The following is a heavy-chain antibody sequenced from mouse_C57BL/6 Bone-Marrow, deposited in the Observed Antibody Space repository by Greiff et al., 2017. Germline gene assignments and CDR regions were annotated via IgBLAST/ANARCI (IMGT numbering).Heavy chain of an antibody. CDR2: IYPGSGST. CDR1: GYPFTSYW. D-gene: IGHD2-5*01. Sequence: QVQLQQPGAELVKPGASVKMSCKASGYPFTSYWITWVKQRPGQGLEWIGDIYPGSGSTNYNEKFKSKATLTVDTSSSTAYMQLSSLTSEDSAVYFCARPYYSNDWYFDVWGTGTTVTVSS. J-gene: IGHJ1*03. CDR3: ARPYYSNDWYFDV. V-gene: IGHV1-55*01.